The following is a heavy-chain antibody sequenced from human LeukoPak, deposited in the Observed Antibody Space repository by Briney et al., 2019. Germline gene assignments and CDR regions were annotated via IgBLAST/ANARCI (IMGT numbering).Heavy chain of an antibody. V-gene: IGHV4-61*08. J-gene: IGHJ5*02. Sequence: PSQTLSLTCAVSGGSISSGGYYWSWIRQPPGKGLEWIGYIYYSGSTNYNPSLKSRVTISVDTSKNQFSLKLSSVTAADTAVYYCARQGIANWFDPWGQGTLVTVSS. CDR3: ARQGIANWFDP. CDR2: IYYSGST. CDR1: GGSISSGGYY. D-gene: IGHD1-14*01.